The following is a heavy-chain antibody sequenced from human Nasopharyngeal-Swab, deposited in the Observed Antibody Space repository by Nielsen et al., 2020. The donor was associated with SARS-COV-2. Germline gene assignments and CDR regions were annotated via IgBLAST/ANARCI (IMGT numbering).Heavy chain of an antibody. D-gene: IGHD3-3*01. CDR2: IYYSGST. V-gene: IGHV4-31*03. CDR3: ARARTRTIFGVVGWFDP. Sequence: SKTLSLTCTVSGGSISSGGYYWSWIRQHPGKGLEWLGYIYYSGSTYYNPSLKSRVTISVDTSKNQFSLKLSSVTAADTAVYYCARARTRTIFGVVGWFDPWGQGTLVTVSS. J-gene: IGHJ5*02. CDR1: GGSISSGGYY.